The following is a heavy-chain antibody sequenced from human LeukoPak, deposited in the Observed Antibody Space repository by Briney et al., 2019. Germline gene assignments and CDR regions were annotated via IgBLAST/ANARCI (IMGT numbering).Heavy chain of an antibody. Sequence: SPSETLSLTCTVSGASIRNYYWSWLRQPPGKGLEWIGYFYYSGSTSYNPSLNSRVTISVDTSKNQLSLQLSSVTAADTAMYYCARTSPLRVGELSVYRDFDYWGQGTLVTVSS. V-gene: IGHV4-59*01. CDR1: GASIRNYY. CDR3: ARTSPLRVGELSVYRDFDY. D-gene: IGHD3-16*02. J-gene: IGHJ4*02. CDR2: FYYSGST.